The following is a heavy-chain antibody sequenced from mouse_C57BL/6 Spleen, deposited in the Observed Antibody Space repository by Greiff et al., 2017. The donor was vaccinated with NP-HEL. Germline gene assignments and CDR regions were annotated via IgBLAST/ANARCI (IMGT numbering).Heavy chain of an antibody. V-gene: IGHV3-6*01. J-gene: IGHJ4*01. Sequence: DVKLQESGPGLVKPSQSLSLTCSVTGYSITSGYYWNWIRQFPGNKLEWMGYISYDGSNNYNPSLKNRISITRDTSKNQFFLKLNSVTTEDTATYNGAREDDYDSSPYYYAMDYWGQGTSVTVSS. D-gene: IGHD1-1*01. CDR2: ISYDGSN. CDR3: AREDDYDSSPYYYAMDY. CDR1: GYSITSGYY.